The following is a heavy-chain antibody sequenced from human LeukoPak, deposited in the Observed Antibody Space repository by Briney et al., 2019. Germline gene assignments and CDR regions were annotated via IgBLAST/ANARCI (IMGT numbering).Heavy chain of an antibody. CDR1: GGSISSYY. V-gene: IGHV4-59*01. J-gene: IGHJ4*02. CDR2: IYYSGST. Sequence: SETLSLTCTVSGGSISSYYWSWIRQPPGKGLEWIGYIYYSGSTNYNPSLKSRVTISVDTSKNQFSLKLSSVTAADTAVYYCARAPHSRGSYYSYFDYWGQGTLVTVSS. D-gene: IGHD1-26*01. CDR3: ARAPHSRGSYYSYFDY.